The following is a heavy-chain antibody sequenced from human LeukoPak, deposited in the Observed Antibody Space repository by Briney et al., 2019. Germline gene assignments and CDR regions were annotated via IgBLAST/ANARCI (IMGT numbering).Heavy chain of an antibody. CDR3: ARHSAVVAPIDY. J-gene: IGHJ4*02. CDR2: IXYXGST. CDR1: GGSISSYY. V-gene: IGHV4-59*01. Sequence: PSETLSLTCTVSGGSISSYYWSXXXQPPGKGLEWXGYIXYXGSTNYNPSLKSRVTISVDTSKNQFSLKLSSVTAADTAVYYCARHSAVVAPIDYWGQGTLVTVSS. D-gene: IGHD4-23*01.